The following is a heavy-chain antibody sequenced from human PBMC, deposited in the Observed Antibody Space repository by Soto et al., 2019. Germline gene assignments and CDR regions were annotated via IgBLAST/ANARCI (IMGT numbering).Heavy chain of an antibody. CDR1: GGSISSYY. J-gene: IGHJ3*02. D-gene: IGHD6-13*01. CDR2: IYYSGST. V-gene: IGHV4-59*01. Sequence: SETLSLTCTVSGGSISSYYWSWIRQPPGKGLEWIGYIYYSGSTNYNPSLRSRVTISVDTSKNQFSLKLSSVTAADTAVYYCARDIAAAGTDAFDIWGQGTMVTVSS. CDR3: ARDIAAAGTDAFDI.